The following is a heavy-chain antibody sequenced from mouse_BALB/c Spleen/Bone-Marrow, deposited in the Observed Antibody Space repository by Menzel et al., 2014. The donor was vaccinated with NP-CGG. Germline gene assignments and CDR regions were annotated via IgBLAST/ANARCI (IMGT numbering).Heavy chain of an antibody. CDR1: GYTFASYV. D-gene: IGHD2-14*01. V-gene: IGHV1-14*01. CDR3: AKGGNYRYDFDY. Sequence: EVKLQESGPELVKPGASVKMSCKASGYTFASYVMHWVKQKPGQGLEWIGYINPYNDGTKYNEKFKGKATLTSDKSSSTAYMELSSLTSEDSAVYYCAKGGNYRYDFDYWGQGTTLTVSS. J-gene: IGHJ2*01. CDR2: INPYNDGT.